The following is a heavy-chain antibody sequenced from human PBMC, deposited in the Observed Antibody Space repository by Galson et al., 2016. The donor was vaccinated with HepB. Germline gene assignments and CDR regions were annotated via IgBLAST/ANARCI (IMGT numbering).Heavy chain of an antibody. CDR3: ARSAAGRTATTTLA. J-gene: IGHJ5*02. CDR1: GFDFNDSS. D-gene: IGHD4-17*01. CDR2: ISFDGRNS. V-gene: IGHV3-30-3*01. Sequence: SLRLSCAASGFDFNDSSMHWVRQSPGKGLEWVAGISFDGRNSYYADSVKGRFIISRDSSKKTVYLQKNSLRSKDTAVYYCARSAAGRTATTTLAWGQGILVTVSS.